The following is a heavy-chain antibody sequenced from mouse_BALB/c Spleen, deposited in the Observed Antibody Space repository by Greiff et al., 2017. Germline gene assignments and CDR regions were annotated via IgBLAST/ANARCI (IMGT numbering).Heavy chain of an antibody. Sequence: EVHLVESGGGLVKPGGSLKLSCAASGFTFSSYAMSWVRQSPEKRLEWVAEISSGGSYTYYPDTVTGRFTISRDNAKNTLYLEMSSLRSEDTAMYYCARSYYGSSYDYAMDYWGQGTSVTVSS. CDR2: ISSGGSYT. J-gene: IGHJ4*01. D-gene: IGHD1-1*01. V-gene: IGHV5-9-4*01. CDR1: GFTFSSYA. CDR3: ARSYYGSSYDYAMDY.